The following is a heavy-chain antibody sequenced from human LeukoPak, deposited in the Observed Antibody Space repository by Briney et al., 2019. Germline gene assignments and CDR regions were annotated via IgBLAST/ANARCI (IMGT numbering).Heavy chain of an antibody. J-gene: IGHJ5*02. CDR3: ARGDICTNGVCYIYWFDP. V-gene: IGHV4-38-2*01. D-gene: IGHD2-8*01. CDR1: GYSISSASY. CDR2: IHQSGTT. Sequence: SETLSLTCAVSGYSISSASYWGWIRQAPGKGLECIGSIHQSGTTYYSPSLKSRVTISVDTSKNQFSLKLSSVTAADTAVYYCARGDICTNGVCYIYWFDPWGQGTLVTVPS.